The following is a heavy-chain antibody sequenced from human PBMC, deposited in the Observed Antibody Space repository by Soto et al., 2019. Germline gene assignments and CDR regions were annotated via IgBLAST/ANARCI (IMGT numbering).Heavy chain of an antibody. CDR2: IYYSGST. Sequence: QVQLQESGPGLVKPSETLSLTCTVSGGSISSYYWSWIRQPPGKGLEWIGYIYYSGSTYYNPSLKSRVTISVDTSKNQFSLKLSSVTAADTAVYYCARRGNYYYYGMDVWGQGTTVTVSS. J-gene: IGHJ6*02. D-gene: IGHD3-10*01. CDR3: ARRGNYYYYGMDV. CDR1: GGSISSYY. V-gene: IGHV4-59*08.